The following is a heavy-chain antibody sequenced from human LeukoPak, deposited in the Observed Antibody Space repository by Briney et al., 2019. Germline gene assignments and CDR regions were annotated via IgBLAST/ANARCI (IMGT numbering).Heavy chain of an antibody. CDR3: ARDFPPSGGSDVGFDY. J-gene: IGHJ4*02. D-gene: IGHD1-26*01. V-gene: IGHV3-53*01. CDR1: GFTVSSNY. CDR2: IYSGGST. Sequence: PGGSLRLSCAASGFTVSSNYMSWVRQAPGKGLEWVSVIYSGGSTYYADSVKGRFTISRDNSKNTLYLQMTSLRAEDTAVYYCARDFPPSGGSDVGFDYWAREPWSPSPQ.